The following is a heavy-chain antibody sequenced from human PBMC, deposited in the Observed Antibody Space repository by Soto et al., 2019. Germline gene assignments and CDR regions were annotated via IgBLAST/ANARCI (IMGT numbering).Heavy chain of an antibody. CDR3: VRVVAIPGYPDH. D-gene: IGHD5-12*01. CDR1: GGTFSSYA. CDR2: IVPIVGTT. V-gene: IGHV1-69*13. J-gene: IGHJ4*02. Sequence: SVKVSCKTSGGTFSSYAISCVRQAPGQGLEWMGGIVPIVGTTTYAQKFQGRVTITADEATSTAYMQLSRLRSDDTAVYYCVRVVAIPGYPDHWGQGTLVTVSS.